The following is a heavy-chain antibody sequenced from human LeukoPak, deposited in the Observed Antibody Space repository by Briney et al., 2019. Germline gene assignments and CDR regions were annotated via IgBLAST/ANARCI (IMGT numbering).Heavy chain of an antibody. Sequence: PGGSLRLSCAASGFTFSSYGMHWVRQTPGKGLEWVAVISYDGGQKSYVDSVKGRFTISRDNSKNTLYLQMNSLRAEDTAVYYCAKAPIVVVVAATQGFDYWGQGTLVTVSS. D-gene: IGHD2-15*01. J-gene: IGHJ4*02. CDR1: GFTFSSYG. CDR3: AKAPIVVVVAATQGFDY. V-gene: IGHV3-30*18. CDR2: ISYDGGQK.